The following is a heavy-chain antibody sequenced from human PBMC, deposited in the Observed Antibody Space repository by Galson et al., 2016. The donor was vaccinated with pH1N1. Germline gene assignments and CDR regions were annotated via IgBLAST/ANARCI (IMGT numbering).Heavy chain of an antibody. D-gene: IGHD3-3*01. CDR3: ARGVIDYDFWSGYQDHAAFDI. CDR2: TYYRSKWYN. V-gene: IGHV6-1*01. Sequence: CAISGDSVSNNSATWNWIRQSPSRGLEWLGRTYYRSKWYNDYAESVKSRIIISPGTSKNQLSLQLNSVTPADTAVYYCARGVIDYDFWSGYQDHAAFDIWGQGTMVIVSS. CDR1: GDSVSNNSAT. J-gene: IGHJ3*02.